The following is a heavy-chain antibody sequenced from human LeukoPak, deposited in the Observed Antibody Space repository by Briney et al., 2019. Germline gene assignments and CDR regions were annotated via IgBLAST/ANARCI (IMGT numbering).Heavy chain of an antibody. V-gene: IGHV3-23*01. CDR3: AKGYYYDSSGLEYFQH. D-gene: IGHD3-22*01. Sequence: GGSLRLSCAASGFTFSSYAMSWVRQAPGKGLEWVSAISGSGGSTYYADSVKGRFTISRDNSKNTLYLQMNSLRAEDTAVYYCAKGYYYDSSGLEYFQHWGQGTLVTVSS. J-gene: IGHJ1*01. CDR2: ISGSGGST. CDR1: GFTFSSYA.